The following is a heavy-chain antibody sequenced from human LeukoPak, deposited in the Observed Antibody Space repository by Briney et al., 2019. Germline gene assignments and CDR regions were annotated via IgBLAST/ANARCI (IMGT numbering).Heavy chain of an antibody. Sequence: PGGSLRLSCAASGFNFSSYSMNWVRQAPGKGLEWVSSISSSSSYIYYADSVKGRFTISRDNAKNSLYLQMNSLRAEDTAVYYCARNPEQQLVHADYWGQGTLVTVSS. CDR2: ISSSSSYI. D-gene: IGHD6-13*01. CDR3: ARNPEQQLVHADY. J-gene: IGHJ4*02. CDR1: GFNFSSYS. V-gene: IGHV3-21*01.